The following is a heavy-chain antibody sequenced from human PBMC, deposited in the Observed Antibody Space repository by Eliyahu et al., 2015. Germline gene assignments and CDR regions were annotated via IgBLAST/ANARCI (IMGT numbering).Heavy chain of an antibody. CDR3: AKGITMVQGPPDV. J-gene: IGHJ6*02. CDR2: ISGSGGST. Sequence: EVQLLESGGGLVQPGGSLRLSFAAAGFTXSSXAXXWVRQAPGXGLXWVSXISGSGGSTYYADSVKGRFTISRDNSKNTLYLQMNSLRAEDTAVYYCAKGITMVQGPPDVWGQGTTVTVSS. V-gene: IGHV3-23*01. D-gene: IGHD3-10*01. CDR1: GFTXSSXA.